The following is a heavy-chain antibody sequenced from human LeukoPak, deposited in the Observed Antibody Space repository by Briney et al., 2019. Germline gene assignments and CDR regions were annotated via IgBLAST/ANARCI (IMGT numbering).Heavy chain of an antibody. CDR2: ISYDGSDK. J-gene: IGHJ4*02. CDR3: AKGRSTGWFGEWLDH. CDR1: GFTFSSYG. V-gene: IGHV3-30*18. Sequence: PGRSLRLSCAASGFTFSSYGMHWVRQAPGKGLEWVAVISYDGSDKYYADSVKGRFTISRDNSKNTPYLQMNSLRAEDTAAYYCAKGRSTGWFGEWLDHWGQGTLVTVSS. D-gene: IGHD3-10*01.